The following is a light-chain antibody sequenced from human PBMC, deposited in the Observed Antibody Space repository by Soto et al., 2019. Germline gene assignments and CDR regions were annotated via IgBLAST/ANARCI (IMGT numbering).Light chain of an antibody. CDR1: SSDVGTYTR. J-gene: IGLJ3*02. CDR3: SSYASSTPLV. CDR2: EVS. V-gene: IGLV2-18*02. Sequence: QSALTQPPSVSGSPGQSVTISCTGTSSDVGTYTRVSWYQQSPGTAPKLMIYEVSNRPSGVPDRFSGSKSGNTASLTISGLQAEDEADYYCSSYASSTPLVFGGGTKLTVL.